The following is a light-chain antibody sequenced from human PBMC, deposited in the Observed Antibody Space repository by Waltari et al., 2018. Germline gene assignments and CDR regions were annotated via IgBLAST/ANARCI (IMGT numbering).Light chain of an antibody. J-gene: IGKJ1*01. CDR3: QQYTSDPT. CDR2: KTS. V-gene: IGKV1-5*03. Sequence: DIQMTQSPSTLSASVGDRVTMTCRASHSISTWLAWYQQKPGKAPTLLIYKTSVLQSGVPSRFSGSGSGTEFTLTISSLQSDDFATYYCQQYTSDPTFGQGTKVEIK. CDR1: HSISTW.